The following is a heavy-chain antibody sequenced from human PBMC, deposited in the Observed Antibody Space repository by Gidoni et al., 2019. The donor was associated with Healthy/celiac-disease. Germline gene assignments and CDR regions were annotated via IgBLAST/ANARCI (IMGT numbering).Heavy chain of an antibody. D-gene: IGHD6-13*01. J-gene: IGHJ4*02. CDR3: AKDSSSSSWYGDY. CDR1: GFTVSSYG. CDR2: ISYDGSNK. V-gene: IGHV3-30*18. Sequence: QVQLVESGGGVVQPGRALRLSCAASGFTVSSYGMHWVRQAPGKGLEGVAVISYDGSNKYYAASVKGRFTISRDNSKNTLYLQMNSLRAEDTAVYYCAKDSSSSSWYGDYWGQGTLVTVSS.